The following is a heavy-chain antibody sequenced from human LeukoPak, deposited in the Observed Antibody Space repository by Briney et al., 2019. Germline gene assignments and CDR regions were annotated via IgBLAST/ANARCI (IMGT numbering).Heavy chain of an antibody. Sequence: SETLSPTCTASGGSINAYYWSWIRQPPGKGLEWIGYIYYSGSTNYNPSLKSRVIILVDTSKNQFSLKLSSVTAADTAVYYCARSRVTMVRGSPNWNFDYWGQGILVTVSS. V-gene: IGHV4-59*01. J-gene: IGHJ4*02. CDR2: IYYSGST. D-gene: IGHD3-10*01. CDR3: ARSRVTMVRGSPNWNFDY. CDR1: GGSINAYY.